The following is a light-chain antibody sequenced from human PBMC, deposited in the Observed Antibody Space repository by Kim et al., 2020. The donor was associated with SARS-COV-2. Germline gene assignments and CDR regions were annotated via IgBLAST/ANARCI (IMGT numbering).Light chain of an antibody. V-gene: IGLV3-21*04. CDR1: RIGTKS. J-gene: IGLJ3*02. CDR3: QVWDSNSDHVV. Sequence: SYELTQPPSVSVAPGQTAELTGGGNRIGTKSVHWYQPRPGQAPVVVIYSDRERPSGIPERFSGSNSGSTATLNLSGVEAGDEAEEYCQVWDSNSDHVVFVGGTQLAVL. CDR2: SDR.